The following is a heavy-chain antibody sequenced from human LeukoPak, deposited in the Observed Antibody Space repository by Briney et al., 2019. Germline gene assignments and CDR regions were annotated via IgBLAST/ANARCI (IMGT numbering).Heavy chain of an antibody. J-gene: IGHJ4*02. CDR1: GGSISSSDFN. CDR2: ISYSGST. CDR3: ARLDKGIKAAHFDY. V-gene: IGHV4-39*01. D-gene: IGHD6-25*01. Sequence: SETLSLTCTVSGGSISSSDFNWGWIRQPPGKGLEWISVISYSGSTYYNPSLKSRVTISVDTSKSHFSLKLSSVTAADTAIYYCARLDKGIKAAHFDYWGQGTLVTVSS.